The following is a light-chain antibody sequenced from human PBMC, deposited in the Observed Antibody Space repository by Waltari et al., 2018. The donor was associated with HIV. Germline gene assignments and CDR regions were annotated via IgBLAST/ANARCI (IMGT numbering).Light chain of an antibody. V-gene: IGKV1-5*03. Sequence: DIHMTQSPSTLSAFVGDRVTITCRASQNINNWLAWYQQKPGKVPKLLIHRASALEDGVSSRFSGNGSGTEFTLIIDSLEPDDFATYYCQQYNTDPSFGQGTRLE. J-gene: IGKJ5*01. CDR2: RAS. CDR3: QQYNTDPS. CDR1: QNINNW.